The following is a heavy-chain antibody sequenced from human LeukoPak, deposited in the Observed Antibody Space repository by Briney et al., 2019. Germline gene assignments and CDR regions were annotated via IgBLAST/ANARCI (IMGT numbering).Heavy chain of an antibody. J-gene: IGHJ3*02. CDR3: ARDLGDSSGYGAFDI. CDR1: GGTFSSYS. V-gene: IGHV1-69*01. D-gene: IGHD3-22*01. Sequence: SVKVSCKASGGTFSSYSISWVRPAPGQGLEWMGGIIPIFGTANNAQKFQGRGTITADESTSTDYMELGSLRSEDTAVYYCARDLGDSSGYGAFDIWGQGTMVTVSS. CDR2: IIPIFGTA.